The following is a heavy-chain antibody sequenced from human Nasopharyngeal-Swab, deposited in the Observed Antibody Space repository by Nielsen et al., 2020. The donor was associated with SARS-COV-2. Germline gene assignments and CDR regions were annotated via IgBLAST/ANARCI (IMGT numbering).Heavy chain of an antibody. J-gene: IGHJ3*02. V-gene: IGHV3-23*01. CDR1: GFTFSSYA. CDR2: ISGSGDTT. Sequence: GESLKISRAASGFTFSSYAMSWVRQAPGKGLDWVSIISGSGDTTYYADSVKDRFTISRDNSKNTLYLEMNSLRVEDTAVYYCARDLGIGAFDIWGQGTMVTVSS. CDR3: ARDLGIGAFDI. D-gene: IGHD7-27*01.